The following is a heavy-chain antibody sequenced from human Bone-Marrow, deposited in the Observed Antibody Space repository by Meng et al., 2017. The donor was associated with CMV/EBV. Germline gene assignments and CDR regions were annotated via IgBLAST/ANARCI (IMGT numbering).Heavy chain of an antibody. CDR3: ARGRVGGFTIFGVVKEYYFDY. D-gene: IGHD3-3*01. J-gene: IGHJ4*02. V-gene: IGHV4-34*01. CDR2: INHSGST. CDR1: GGSFSGYY. Sequence: GSLRLSCAVYGGSFSGYYWSWIRQPPGKGLEWIGEINHSGSTNYNPSLKSRVTISVDTSKNQFSLKLSSVPAADTAVYYCARGRVGGFTIFGVVKEYYFDYWGQGTLVTVSS.